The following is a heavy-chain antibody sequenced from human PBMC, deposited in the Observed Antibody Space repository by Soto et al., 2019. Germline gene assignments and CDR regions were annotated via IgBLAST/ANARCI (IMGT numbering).Heavy chain of an antibody. CDR3: VRERHEPLAADALREAN. V-gene: IGHV3-48*03. J-gene: IGHJ4*02. Sequence: EMQLVQSGGGLVQPGGSLRLSCAASGFTFSSYEMHWVRQAPGKGLEWISYISSSGTGTYYADSVRGRFTMSRDNTKNAVSLQMYSQRAEDTALYYCVRERHEPLAADALREANWGQGTQVTVSS. D-gene: IGHD4-17*01. CDR2: ISSSGTGT. CDR1: GFTFSSYE.